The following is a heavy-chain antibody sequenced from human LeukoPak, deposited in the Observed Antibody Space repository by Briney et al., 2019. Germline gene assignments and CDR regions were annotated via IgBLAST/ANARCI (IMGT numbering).Heavy chain of an antibody. CDR1: GFTFSIYG. Sequence: PGGPLRLSCAASGFTFSIYGVLGVRQAPGKGLEGVAVIRYDGSNRSYADSVKGRFTISRDNSKKSLYLQMNSMRAEDTAVYYCAKEGGSGYDRTYYMDVWGKETTVTVSS. D-gene: IGHD5-12*01. J-gene: IGHJ6*03. CDR3: AKEGGSGYDRTYYMDV. V-gene: IGHV3-33*06. CDR2: IRYDGSNR.